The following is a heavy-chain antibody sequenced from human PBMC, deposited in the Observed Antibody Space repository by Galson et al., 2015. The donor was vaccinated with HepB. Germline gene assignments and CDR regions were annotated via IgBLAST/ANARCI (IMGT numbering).Heavy chain of an antibody. CDR1: GFTFSSYG. CDR3: AKDRGNYYGSGTPLDY. D-gene: IGHD3-10*01. J-gene: IGHJ4*02. Sequence: SLRLSCAASGFTFSSYGMHWVRQAPGRGLEWVAVISYDGSDKHYADSVKGRFTISRDNSKNTVYLQMNSLRTEDTAVYYCAKDRGNYYGSGTPLDYWGQGTLVTVSS. CDR2: ISYDGSDK. V-gene: IGHV3-30*18.